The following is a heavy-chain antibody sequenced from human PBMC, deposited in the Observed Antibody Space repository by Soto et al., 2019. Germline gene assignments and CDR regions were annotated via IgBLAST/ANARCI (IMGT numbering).Heavy chain of an antibody. CDR1: GGYFCGYY. Sequence: PSETLSLTCAVYGGYFCGYYWSWIRQPPGKGLEWIGEINHSGSTNYNPSLKSRVTMSVDTSENQFSLKLSSVTAADTAVYYCTRVGGGGLLDSWGQGTLVTVSS. J-gene: IGHJ4*02. CDR2: INHSGST. CDR3: TRVGGGGLLDS. D-gene: IGHD2-21*01. V-gene: IGHV4-34*01.